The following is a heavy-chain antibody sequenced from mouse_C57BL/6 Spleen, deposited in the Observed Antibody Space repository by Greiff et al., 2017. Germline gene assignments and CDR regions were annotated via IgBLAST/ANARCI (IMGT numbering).Heavy chain of an antibody. J-gene: IGHJ2*01. CDR3: TTAHFDY. V-gene: IGHV14-4*01. CDR1: GFNIKDDY. CDR2: IDPENGDT. Sequence: VQLKQSGAELVRPGASVKLSCTASGFNIKDDYMHWVKQRPEQGLEWIGWIDPENGDTEYASKFQGKATITADTSSNTAYLQLSSLTSEDTAVYYCTTAHFDYWGQGTTLTVSS.